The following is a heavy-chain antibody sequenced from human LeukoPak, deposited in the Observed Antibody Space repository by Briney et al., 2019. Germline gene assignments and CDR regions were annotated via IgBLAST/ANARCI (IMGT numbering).Heavy chain of an antibody. CDR3: ASSAAAGYYYYMDV. CDR1: GYTFTSYY. D-gene: IGHD6-13*01. J-gene: IGHJ6*03. CDR2: INPSGGST. Sequence: GASVKVSCKASGYTFTSYYMHWVRQAPGQGLEWMGIINPSGGSTSYAQKFQGRVTMTRDTSTSTAYMGLSSLRSEDTAVYYCASSAAAGYYYYMDVWGKGTTVTVS. V-gene: IGHV1-46*01.